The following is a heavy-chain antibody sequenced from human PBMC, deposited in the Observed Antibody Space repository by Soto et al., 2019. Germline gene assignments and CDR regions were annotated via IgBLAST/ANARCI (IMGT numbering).Heavy chain of an antibody. J-gene: IGHJ5*02. CDR3: ATLRRIAVAGTKWFDP. Sequence: ASETLSLTCTVSGGSISSCVYYWSWIRQHPGKGLEWIGYIYYSGSTYYNPSLKSRVTISVDTSKNQFSLKLSSVTAADTAVYYCATLRRIAVAGTKWFDPWGQGTLVTVSS. CDR2: IYYSGST. D-gene: IGHD6-19*01. CDR1: GGSISSCVYY. V-gene: IGHV4-31*03.